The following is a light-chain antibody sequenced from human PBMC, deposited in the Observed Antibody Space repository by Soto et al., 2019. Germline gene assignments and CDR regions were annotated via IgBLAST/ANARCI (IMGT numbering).Light chain of an antibody. V-gene: IGKV1-5*03. J-gene: IGKJ5*01. CDR2: AAS. CDR3: QQCNSYPIT. CDR1: QSISSR. Sequence: DIQMTQSPSTLSASVGDRVTITCRASQSISSRLAWYQQKPGKVPKPLIYAASSLESGVPSRFSGSGSGTESTLTISTLQPDDFATYYCQQCNSYPITFGQGTRLEIK.